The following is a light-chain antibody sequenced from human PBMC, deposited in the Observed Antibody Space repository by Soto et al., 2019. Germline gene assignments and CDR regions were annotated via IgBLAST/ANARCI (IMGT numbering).Light chain of an antibody. CDR3: QRYGDSPLT. CDR2: GAS. V-gene: IGKV3-20*01. CDR1: QSVSSNF. J-gene: IGKJ4*01. Sequence: EIVLTQSPGTLSLSPGERATLSCRASQSVSSNFLAWYQQRPGQAPRLLIYGASSRATGIPDRFSGSGSGTDFTLTISSLEPEDFAVYYCQRYGDSPLTLGGGTKVEI.